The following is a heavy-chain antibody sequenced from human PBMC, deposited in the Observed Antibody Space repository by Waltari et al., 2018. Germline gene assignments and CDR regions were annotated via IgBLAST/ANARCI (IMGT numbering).Heavy chain of an antibody. Sequence: QVQLVESGGGVVQPGRSLRLSCAASGFIFSIYAMPWVRQAPGKGLEWVAVISYDGGNKYYADSVKGRFTISRDNSKNTVYLQMNSLRAEDTAVYDCARDLGRATIFGVARAYYYGMDVWGQGTTVTVSS. V-gene: IGHV3-30*01. CDR3: ARDLGRATIFGVARAYYYGMDV. CDR1: GFIFSIYA. J-gene: IGHJ6*02. D-gene: IGHD3-3*01. CDR2: ISYDGGNK.